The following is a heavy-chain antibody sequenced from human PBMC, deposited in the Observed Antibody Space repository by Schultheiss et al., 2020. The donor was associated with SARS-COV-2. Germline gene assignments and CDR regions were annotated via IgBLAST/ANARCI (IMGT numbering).Heavy chain of an antibody. CDR2: IYYSGST. D-gene: IGHD7-27*01. V-gene: IGHV4-59*08. CDR1: GFTFSDYY. Sequence: GSLRLSCAASGFTFSDYYMSWIRQAPGKGLEWIGSIYYSGSTNYNPSLKSRVTISVDTSKNQFSLKLSSVTAADTAVYYCARFVGIGRDAFDIWGQGTMVTVSS. J-gene: IGHJ3*02. CDR3: ARFVGIGRDAFDI.